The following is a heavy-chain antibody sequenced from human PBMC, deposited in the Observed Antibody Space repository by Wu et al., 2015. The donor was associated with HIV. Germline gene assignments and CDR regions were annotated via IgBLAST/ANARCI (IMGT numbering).Heavy chain of an antibody. V-gene: IGHV1-69*12. J-gene: IGHJ3*01. D-gene: IGHD2/OR15-2a*01. CDR2: IIPAYGTT. Sequence: QVQLVQSGAEVKKPGSSVKVSCKASGGTFSNYAINWVRQAPGQGLEWMGDIIPAYGTTNYAQRFQGRVTLSVDLSTSTAYMHLTSLRSEDTAVYYCAREGGRIVTDNFDLWGQGTLITVSS. CDR3: AREGGRIVTDNFDL. CDR1: GGTFSNYA.